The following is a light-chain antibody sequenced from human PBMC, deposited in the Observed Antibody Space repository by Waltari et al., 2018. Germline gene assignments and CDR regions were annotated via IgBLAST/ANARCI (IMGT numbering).Light chain of an antibody. J-gene: IGLJ2*01. CDR3: QAWDSRTEV. Sequence: SYELTQPPSVSVSPGQTASITCSGDKLGDKYACWYQQRPGPSPVLVIYEDTKRPSGIPERFSCSNSGNTATLTISGTQAIDEADYYCQAWDSRTEVFGGGTKLTVL. CDR2: EDT. CDR1: KLGDKY. V-gene: IGLV3-1*01.